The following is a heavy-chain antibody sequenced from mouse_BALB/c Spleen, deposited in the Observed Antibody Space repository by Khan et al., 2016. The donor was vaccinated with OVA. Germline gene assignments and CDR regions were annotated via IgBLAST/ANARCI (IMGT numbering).Heavy chain of an antibody. CDR2: IWGDGST. J-gene: IGHJ3*01. D-gene: IGHD1-1*01. CDR1: GFSLTSYG. V-gene: IGHV2-3*01. Sequence: QVQLKESGPGLVAPSQSLSITCTVSGFSLTSYGVGWVRQPPGKGLEWLGVIWGDGSTNYHSALISRLNINKDNSKSHAFLKLNTQQTDNTATAYCTVDYYGRTWFAYWGQGTLVTVSA. CDR3: TVDYYGRTWFAY.